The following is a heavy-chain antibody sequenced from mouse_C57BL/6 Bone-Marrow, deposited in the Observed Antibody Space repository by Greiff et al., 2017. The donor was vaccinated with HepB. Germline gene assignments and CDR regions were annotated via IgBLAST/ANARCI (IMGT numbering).Heavy chain of an antibody. CDR2: SRNKANDYTT. D-gene: IGHD1-1*02. CDR1: GFTFSDFY. J-gene: IGHJ2*01. V-gene: IGHV7-1*01. CDR3: AREGWSPFDY. Sequence: EVKLMESGGGLVQSGRSLRLSCATSGFTFSDFYMEWVRQAPGKGLEWIAASRNKANDYTTEYSASVKGRFIVSRDTSQSILYLQMNALRAEDTAIYYCAREGWSPFDYWGQGTTLTVSS.